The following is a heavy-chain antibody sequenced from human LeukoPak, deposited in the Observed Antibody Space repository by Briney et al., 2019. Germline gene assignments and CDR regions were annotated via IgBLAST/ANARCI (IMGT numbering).Heavy chain of an antibody. CDR2: IYYSGST. CDR1: GCSISSYY. CDR3: TRGGSNFDY. J-gene: IGHJ4*02. V-gene: IGHV4-59*01. Sequence: SETLSLTCTVSGCSISSYYWSWVQQPPEKGLEWIGYIYYSGSTNYNPSPKSRVTISVDTSKNQFSLQLTSVTAADTAVYFCTRGGSNFDYWGQGTLVTVSS. D-gene: IGHD3-10*01.